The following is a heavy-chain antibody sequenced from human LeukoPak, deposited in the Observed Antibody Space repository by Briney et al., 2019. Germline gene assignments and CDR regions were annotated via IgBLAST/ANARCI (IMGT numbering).Heavy chain of an antibody. V-gene: IGHV1-2*02. CDR3: ARDQGYYYDSSGYYYGEYGMDV. J-gene: IGHJ6*02. CDR2: INPNSGGT. Sequence: ASVKVSCKASGYTFTSYYMHWVRQAPGQGLEWMGWINPNSGGTNYAQKFQGRVTMTRDTSISTAYMELSRLRSDDTAVYYCARDQGYYYDSSGYYYGEYGMDVWGQGTTVTVSS. D-gene: IGHD3-22*01. CDR1: GYTFTSYY.